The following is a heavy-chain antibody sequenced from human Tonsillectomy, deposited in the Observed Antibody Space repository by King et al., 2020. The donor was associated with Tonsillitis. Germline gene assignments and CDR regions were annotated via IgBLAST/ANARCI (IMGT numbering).Heavy chain of an antibody. J-gene: IGHJ3*02. Sequence: DVQLVESGGGLVQPGGSLRLSCAASGFTFSSYWMSWVRQAPGKGLEWVANIKQDGSEKYYVDSVKGRFTISRDNAKNSLYLQMNSLRAEDTAVYYCARVDYYDSSGYHDAFDIWGQGTMVTVSS. V-gene: IGHV3-7*03. CDR3: ARVDYYDSSGYHDAFDI. CDR2: IKQDGSEK. D-gene: IGHD3-22*01. CDR1: GFTFSSYW.